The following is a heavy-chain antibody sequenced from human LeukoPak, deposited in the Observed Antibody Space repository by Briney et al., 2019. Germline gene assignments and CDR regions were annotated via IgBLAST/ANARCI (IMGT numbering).Heavy chain of an antibody. Sequence: GGSLRLSCAASGFTFSTYAMSWVRQAPGKGLEWVSAISGSGSTYYADSVKGRFTISRDNSKNTLYLQMNSLRAEDTAVYYCAKRLTGWQQLVAGGWFDPWGQGTLVTVSS. CDR3: AKRLTGWQQLVAGGWFDP. CDR1: GFTFSTYA. D-gene: IGHD6-13*01. J-gene: IGHJ5*02. CDR2: ISGSGST. V-gene: IGHV3-23*01.